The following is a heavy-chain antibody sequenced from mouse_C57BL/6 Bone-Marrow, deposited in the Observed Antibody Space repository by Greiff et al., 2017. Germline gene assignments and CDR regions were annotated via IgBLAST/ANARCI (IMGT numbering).Heavy chain of an antibody. CDR2: IWTGGGT. CDR3: ARGRDSWFAY. Sequence: QVQLKESGPGLVAPSQSLSITCTVSGFSLTSYAISWVRQPPGKGLEWLGLIWTGGGTNYNSALKSRLSISKDNSKSQVFLKRNSLQTDDTARYYCARGRDSWFAYGGQGTLVTVSA. CDR1: GFSLTSYA. J-gene: IGHJ3*01. V-gene: IGHV2-9-1*01.